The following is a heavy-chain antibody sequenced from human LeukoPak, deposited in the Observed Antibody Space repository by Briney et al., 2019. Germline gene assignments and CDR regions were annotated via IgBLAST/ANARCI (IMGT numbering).Heavy chain of an antibody. V-gene: IGHV3-30*04. CDR1: GFTFSSYA. J-gene: IGHJ4*02. CDR2: ISYDGSNK. D-gene: IGHD6-6*01. CDR3: ARDQTLYSTSSEFDY. Sequence: PGGSLRLSCAASGFTFSSYAMHWVRQAPGKGLEWVAVISYDGSNKYYADSVKGRFTISRDNSKNTLHLQMNSLRAEDTAVYYCARDQTLYSTSSEFDYWGQGTLVTVSS.